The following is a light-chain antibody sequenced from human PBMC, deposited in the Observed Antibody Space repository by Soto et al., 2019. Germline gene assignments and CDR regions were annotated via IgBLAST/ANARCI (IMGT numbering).Light chain of an antibody. CDR1: QTIHNF. CDR3: QQFHSFPWT. J-gene: IGKJ1*01. V-gene: IGKV1-5*01. Sequence: DIQMTQSPSTLSASVGDRVTITCRASQTIHNFLAWYQQKAGKAPKLLIYDASNLESVVPSRFSGSGSGTAFTLTVSSLQPADFATFYWQQFHSFPWTFGQRTKVEI. CDR2: DAS.